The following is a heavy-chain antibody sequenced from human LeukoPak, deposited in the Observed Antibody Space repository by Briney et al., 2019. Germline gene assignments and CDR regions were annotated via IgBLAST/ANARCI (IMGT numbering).Heavy chain of an antibody. CDR1: GGSISSGGYY. J-gene: IGHJ4*02. CDR2: IYYSGST. CDR3: AREYCSGGSCYFGY. Sequence: SETLSLTCTVSGGSISSGGYYWSWIRQHPGKGLEWIGYIYYSGSTYYNPSLKSRVTISVDTSKNQFSLKLSSVTAADTAVYYCAREYCSGGSCYFGYWGQGTLVTVSS. V-gene: IGHV4-31*03. D-gene: IGHD2-15*01.